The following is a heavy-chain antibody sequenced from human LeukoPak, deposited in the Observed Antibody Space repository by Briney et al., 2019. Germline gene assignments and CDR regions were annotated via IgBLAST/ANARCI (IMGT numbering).Heavy chain of an antibody. CDR1: GGTFSSYA. CDR3: AREPKPGYSSSWYPYGKQKGGAFDI. Sequence: GASVKVSCKASGGTFSSYAISWVRQAPGQGLEWMGRIIPILGIANYAQKFQGRVTITADKSTSTAYMELSSLRSEDTAVYYCAREPKPGYSSSWYPYGKQKGGAFDIWGQGTMVTVSS. D-gene: IGHD6-13*01. V-gene: IGHV1-69*04. J-gene: IGHJ3*02. CDR2: IIPILGIA.